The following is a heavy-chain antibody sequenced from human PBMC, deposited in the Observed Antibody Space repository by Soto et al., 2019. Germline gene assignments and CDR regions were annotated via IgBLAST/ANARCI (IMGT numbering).Heavy chain of an antibody. CDR2: IIPIFGTA. D-gene: IGHD5-12*01. CDR3: AGARYSGYDWSY. J-gene: IGHJ4*02. CDR1: GGTFSSYA. Sequence: SVKVSCQASGGTFSSYAISWVRQAPGQGLEWMGGIIPIFGTANYAQKFQGRVTITADESTSTAYMELSSLRSEDTAVYYCAGARYSGYDWSYWGQGTLVTVSS. V-gene: IGHV1-69*13.